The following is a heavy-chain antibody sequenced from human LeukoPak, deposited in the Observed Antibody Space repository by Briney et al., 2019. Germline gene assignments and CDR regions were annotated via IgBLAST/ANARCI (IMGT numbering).Heavy chain of an antibody. CDR3: ANYGSGRSPFDY. Sequence: GGSLRLFCAASGFTFSSYAMSWVRQAPGRGLEWVSAISGSGGSTYYADSVKGRFTISRDNSKNTLYLQMNSLRAEDTAVYYCANYGSGRSPFDYWGQGTLVTVSS. J-gene: IGHJ4*02. CDR1: GFTFSSYA. D-gene: IGHD3-10*01. V-gene: IGHV3-23*01. CDR2: ISGSGGST.